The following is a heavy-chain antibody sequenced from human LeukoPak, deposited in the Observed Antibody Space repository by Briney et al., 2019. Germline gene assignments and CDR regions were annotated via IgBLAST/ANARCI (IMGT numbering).Heavy chain of an antibody. CDR3: ARALAAPGRYYFDY. J-gene: IGHJ4*02. CDR2: IYTGGST. CDR1: GGSISSYY. Sequence: SETLSLTCTVSGGSISSYYWSWIRQPAGKGLEWIGRIYTGGSTNYNPSLKSRVTMSVDTSKNQFSLKLSSVTAADTAVYYCARALAAPGRYYFDYWGQGTLVTVSS. V-gene: IGHV4-4*07. D-gene: IGHD6-13*01.